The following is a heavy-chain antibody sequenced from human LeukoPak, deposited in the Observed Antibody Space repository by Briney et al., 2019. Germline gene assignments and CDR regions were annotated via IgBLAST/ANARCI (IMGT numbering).Heavy chain of an antibody. D-gene: IGHD3-16*01. CDR1: GFTFSSYA. J-gene: IGHJ3*02. Sequence: GGSLRLSCAASGFTFSSYAMHWVRQAPGKGLEWVAVISYDGSNKYYADSVKGRFTISRDNSKNTLYLQMNSLRAEDTAVYYCAKLSWARAFDIWGQGTMVTVSS. CDR3: AKLSWARAFDI. V-gene: IGHV3-30-3*02. CDR2: ISYDGSNK.